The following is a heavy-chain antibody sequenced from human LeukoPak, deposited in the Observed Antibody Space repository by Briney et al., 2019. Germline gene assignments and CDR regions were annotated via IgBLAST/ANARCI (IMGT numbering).Heavy chain of an antibody. V-gene: IGHV1-8*01. J-gene: IGHJ4*02. CDR3: TKGQGWLQPCDS. CDR1: GYTFTTYD. Sequence: ASVTLSFKPSGYTFTTYDINWVRQAPGEGLEWMGWMNPKSGNTSYALKFQGRVTMTRNNSTETAYMEVRSLRADDTTVYYYTKGQGWLQPCDSGGQGVVVAVSS. D-gene: IGHD5-24*01. CDR2: MNPKSGNT.